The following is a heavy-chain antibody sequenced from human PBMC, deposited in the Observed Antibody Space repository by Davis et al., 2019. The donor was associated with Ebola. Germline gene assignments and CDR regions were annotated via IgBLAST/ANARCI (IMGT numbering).Heavy chain of an antibody. V-gene: IGHV3-9*01. J-gene: IGHJ5*02. Sequence: SLKISCAASGFNFDDYAMQWVRQVPGKGLEWVSGISWNGGTIGYAVSVKGRFTISRDDSKNTVSLQMNSLRAEDTAVYYCATDPPLGSSKFDRWGQGALVTVST. CDR3: ATDPPLGSSKFDR. CDR1: GFNFDDYA. D-gene: IGHD6-13*01. CDR2: ISWNGGTI.